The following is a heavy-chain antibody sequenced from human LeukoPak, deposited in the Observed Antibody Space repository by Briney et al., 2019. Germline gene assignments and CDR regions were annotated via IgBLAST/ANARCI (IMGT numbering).Heavy chain of an antibody. V-gene: IGHV3-23*01. CDR2: ISGSGGST. J-gene: IGHJ4*02. Sequence: GGSLRLSCAASGFTFSSYAMSWVRQAPGKGLEWVSAISGSGGSTYYADSVKGRFTISRDNSKNTLYLQMNSLRAEDTAVYYCATLGELRYFDWLLSYFGYWGQGTLVTVSS. D-gene: IGHD3-9*01. CDR3: ATLGELRYFDWLLSYFGY. CDR1: GFTFSSYA.